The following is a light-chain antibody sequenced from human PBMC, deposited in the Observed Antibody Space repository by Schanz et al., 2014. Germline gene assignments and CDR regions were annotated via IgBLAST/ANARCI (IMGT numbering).Light chain of an antibody. J-gene: IGLJ2*01. V-gene: IGLV2-8*01. CDR1: SSDVGGYNY. Sequence: QSALTQPASVSGSPGQSITISCTGTSSDVGGYNYVSWYQQHPGKAPKLMIYEVSQRPSGVPDRFSGSKSGNTASLTVSGLQAEDEADYYCSSYAGSNFVVFGGGTKLTVL. CDR3: SSYAGSNFVV. CDR2: EVS.